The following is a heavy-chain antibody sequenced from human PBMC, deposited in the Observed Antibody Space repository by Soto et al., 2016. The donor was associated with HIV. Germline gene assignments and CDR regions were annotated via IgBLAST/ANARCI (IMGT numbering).Heavy chain of an antibody. CDR3: ARARYSGYDSYFDY. D-gene: IGHD5-12*01. V-gene: IGHV3-48*01. Sequence: EVQLVESGGYLVQPGGSLRLSCAASGFTFNSYSMNWVRQAPGKGLEWLSYISSSSSSIYYADSVKGRLTVSRDNAKNSMYLLMINLRVEDTAVYYCARARYSGYDSYFDYVGQGTLVTVSS. CDR2: ISSSSSSI. CDR1: GFTFNSYS. J-gene: IGHJ4*02.